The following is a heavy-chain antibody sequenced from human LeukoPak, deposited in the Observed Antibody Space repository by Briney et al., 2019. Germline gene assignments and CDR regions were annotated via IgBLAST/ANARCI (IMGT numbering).Heavy chain of an antibody. J-gene: IGHJ4*02. CDR2: IYYSGST. V-gene: IGHV4-59*11. CDR3: ARVKWFGESAADYFDY. CDR1: GGSISSHY. Sequence: SETLSLTCTVSGGSISSHYWSWIRQPPGKGLEWIGYIYYSGSTNYNPSLKSRVTISVDTSKNQFSLKLSSVTAADTAVYYCARVKWFGESAADYFDYWGQGTLVTVSS. D-gene: IGHD3-10*01.